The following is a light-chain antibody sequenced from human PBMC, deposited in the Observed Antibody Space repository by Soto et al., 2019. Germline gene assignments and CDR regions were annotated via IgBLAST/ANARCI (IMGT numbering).Light chain of an antibody. CDR2: NSS. CDR3: QQSYRRPPT. CDR1: QSIGTN. Sequence: DIQMTQSPASLSASAGDRASISCRASQSIGTNLTWYQQKPGRAPRLLIFNSSSWQSGVPSRFSGSGSGTGFILTISSLQPEDFATYYCQQSYRRPPTFGQGTRVDIK. J-gene: IGKJ1*01. V-gene: IGKV1-39*01.